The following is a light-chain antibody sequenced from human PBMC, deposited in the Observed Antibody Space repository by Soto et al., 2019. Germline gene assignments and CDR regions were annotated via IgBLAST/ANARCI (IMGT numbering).Light chain of an antibody. CDR1: QSIGSE. CDR3: QQYYSYPQT. J-gene: IGKJ1*01. Sequence: DIQMTQSPSTLSASIGDRVTITCRASQSIGSELAWYQQKPGKAPKLLIYAASTLQSGVPSRFSGSGSGTDFTLTISCLQSEDFATYYCQQYYSYPQTFGQGTKVDIK. CDR2: AAS. V-gene: IGKV1-5*01.